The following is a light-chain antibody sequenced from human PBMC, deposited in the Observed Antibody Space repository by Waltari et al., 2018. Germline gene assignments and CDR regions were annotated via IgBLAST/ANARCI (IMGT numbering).Light chain of an antibody. J-gene: IGKJ4*01. CDR1: QSVNNY. CDR2: DTS. CDR3: QQRTNWPLT. Sequence: DIVLTQSPATLSLSPGERATLSCRASQSVNNYLAWYQQKPGQAPRLLIYDTSNRATGIPARFSGSVSGTDFTLTISSLEPEDFAVYYCQQRTNWPLTFGGGTKVEIK. V-gene: IGKV3-11*01.